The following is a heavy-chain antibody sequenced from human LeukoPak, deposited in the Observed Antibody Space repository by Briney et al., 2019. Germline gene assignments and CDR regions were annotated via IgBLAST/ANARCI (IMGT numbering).Heavy chain of an antibody. Sequence: PGGSLSLSCAASGLTFSSYSMSWVRQAPGKGLGWVSYITTIGSTTYYADSVKGRFTISRDNAKNSLYLQMNSVRDADTAVYYCAGNQMGATLADWGQGTLVTVSS. CDR2: ITTIGSTT. CDR1: GLTFSSYS. J-gene: IGHJ4*02. D-gene: IGHD1-26*01. CDR3: AGNQMGATLAD. V-gene: IGHV3-48*02.